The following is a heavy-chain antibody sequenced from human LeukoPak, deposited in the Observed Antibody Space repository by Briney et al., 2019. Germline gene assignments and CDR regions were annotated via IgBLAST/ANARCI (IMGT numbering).Heavy chain of an antibody. J-gene: IGHJ4*02. CDR1: GGTFSSYA. CDR2: IIPIFGTA. D-gene: IGHD6-13*01. V-gene: IGHV1-69*01. Sequence: ASVKVSCKASGGTFSSYAISWVRQAPGQGLEWMGGIIPIFGTANYAQKFQGRVTITADESTSTAYMELSSLRPEDTAVYYCARGRGSSSWYNYWGQGTLVTVSS. CDR3: ARGRGSSSWYNY.